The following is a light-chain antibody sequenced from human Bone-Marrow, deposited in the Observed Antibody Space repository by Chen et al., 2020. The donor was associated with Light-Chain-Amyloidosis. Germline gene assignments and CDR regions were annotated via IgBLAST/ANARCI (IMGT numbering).Light chain of an antibody. J-gene: IGLJ2*01. Sequence: SALTQPASVSGSPVQSITISCTGTTSDVGTYNLVSWYQQHPGKAPKLIIFEDTQRPSGVSTRFSASKSVNTASLRIFRLQAEDEADYYCCSYAGSNTYVFGGGTKLTVL. CDR1: TSDVGTYNL. CDR2: EDT. CDR3: CSYAGSNTYV. V-gene: IGLV2-23*01.